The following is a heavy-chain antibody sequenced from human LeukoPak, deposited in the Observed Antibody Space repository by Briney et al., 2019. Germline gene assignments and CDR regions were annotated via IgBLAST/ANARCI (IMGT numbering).Heavy chain of an antibody. CDR2: IWYDGSKK. CDR3: ARDNTAMVTYYYYGMDV. CDR1: GFTFSSYG. J-gene: IGHJ6*02. D-gene: IGHD5-18*01. V-gene: IGHV3-33*01. Sequence: PGGSLRLSCATSGFTFSSYGMYWVRQAPGKGPEWVALIWYDGSKKYYVDPVKGRFTVSKDNSKNTLYLQMNSLRAEDTAVYYCARDNTAMVTYYYYGMDVWGQGTTVTVSS.